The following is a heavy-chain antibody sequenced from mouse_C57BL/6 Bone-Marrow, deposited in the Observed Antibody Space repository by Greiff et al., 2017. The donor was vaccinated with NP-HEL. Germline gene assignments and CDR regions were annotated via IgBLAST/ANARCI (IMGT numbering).Heavy chain of an antibody. CDR1: GYTFTDYY. CDR3: AKRVYYYGSSFYAMDY. D-gene: IGHD1-1*01. Sequence: VKLMESGAELVRPGASVKLSCKASGYTFTDYYINWVKQRPGQGLEWIARIYPGSGNTYYNEKFKGKATLTAEKSSSTAYMQLSSLTSEDSAVYFCAKRVYYYGSSFYAMDYWGQGTSVTVSS. J-gene: IGHJ4*01. CDR2: IYPGSGNT. V-gene: IGHV1-76*01.